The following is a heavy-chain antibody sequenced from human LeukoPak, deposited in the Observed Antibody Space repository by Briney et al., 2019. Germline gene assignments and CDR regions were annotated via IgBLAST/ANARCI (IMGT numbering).Heavy chain of an antibody. CDR3: AKDPSGSYSYCYFDY. D-gene: IGHD3-10*01. CDR1: GFTFSSYA. CDR2: ISGSGGST. Sequence: PGGSLRLSCAASGFTFSSYAMSWVRQAPGKGLEWVSVISGSGGSTYYADSVKGRLTISRDNSENTLYLQMNSLRAEDTAVYYCAKDPSGSYSYCYFDYWGQGALVTVSS. V-gene: IGHV3-23*01. J-gene: IGHJ4*02.